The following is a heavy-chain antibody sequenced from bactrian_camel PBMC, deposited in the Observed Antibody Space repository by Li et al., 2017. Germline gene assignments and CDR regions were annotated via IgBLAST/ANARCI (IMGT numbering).Heavy chain of an antibody. CDR2: IIHDGDTT. V-gene: IGHV3S40*01. CDR1: GVTVSASY. D-gene: IGHD7*01. J-gene: IGHJ4*01. Sequence: DVQLVESGGELVQPGGSLRLSCAASGVTVSASYMSWVRQAPGKGLEWVSRIIHDGDTTSYADSVKGRFTISRDNAKNTLYLKLNSLRTEDTAMYYCAVSTTSYSPVFGQGTQVTVS.